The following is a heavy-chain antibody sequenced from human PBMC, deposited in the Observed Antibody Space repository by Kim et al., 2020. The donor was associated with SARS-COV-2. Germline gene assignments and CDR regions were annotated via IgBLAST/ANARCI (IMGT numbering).Heavy chain of an antibody. D-gene: IGHD3-3*01. Sequence: SVKGRFTISRDNSKNSLYLQMNSLRTEDTALYYCAKVDLWSGYYPTFDYWGQGTLVTVSS. V-gene: IGHV3-43*01. J-gene: IGHJ4*02. CDR3: AKVDLWSGYYPTFDY.